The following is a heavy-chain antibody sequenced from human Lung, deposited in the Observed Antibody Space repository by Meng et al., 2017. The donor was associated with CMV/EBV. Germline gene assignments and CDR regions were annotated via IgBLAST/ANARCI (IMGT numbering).Heavy chain of an antibody. CDR2: ISYSGST. CDR1: GHPITTYC. Sequence: SXTXSLXCTVSGHPITTYCWSWIRQPPGKGLEWIGYISYSGSTNYSPSLRSRVSLSVDTSKNQFSLGLSAVTAADTAIYYCARDRAALGYYYYAMDVWGQGXTVTVSS. CDR3: ARDRAALGYYYYAMDV. V-gene: IGHV4-59*01. D-gene: IGHD2-15*01. J-gene: IGHJ6*02.